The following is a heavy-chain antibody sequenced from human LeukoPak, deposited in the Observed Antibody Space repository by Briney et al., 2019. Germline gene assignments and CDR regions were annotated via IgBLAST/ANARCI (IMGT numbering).Heavy chain of an antibody. CDR1: GGSISSYY. Sequence: SETLSLTCTVSGGSISSYYWSWIRQPPGKGLEWIGYIYYSGSTNYNPSLKSRVTISVDTSKNQFSLKLSSVTAVDTAVYYCARAGREYSSSWDAFDIWGQGTMVTVSS. V-gene: IGHV4-59*01. CDR3: ARAGREYSSSWDAFDI. J-gene: IGHJ3*02. D-gene: IGHD6-13*01. CDR2: IYYSGST.